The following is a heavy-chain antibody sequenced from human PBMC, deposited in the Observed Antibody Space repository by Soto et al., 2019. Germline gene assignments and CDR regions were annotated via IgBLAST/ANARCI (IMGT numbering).Heavy chain of an antibody. V-gene: IGHV6-1*01. J-gene: IGHJ5*02. CDR2: TYYRSKWYN. Sequence: SQTLSLTCAISGDSVSSNSAAWNWTRQSPSRGLEWLGRTYYRSKWYNDYAVSVKSRITINPDTSKNQFSLQLNSVAPEDTAVYYCARREQLVLGYNWFDPWGQGTLVTVSS. CDR3: ARREQLVLGYNWFDP. D-gene: IGHD6-6*01. CDR1: GDSVSSNSAA.